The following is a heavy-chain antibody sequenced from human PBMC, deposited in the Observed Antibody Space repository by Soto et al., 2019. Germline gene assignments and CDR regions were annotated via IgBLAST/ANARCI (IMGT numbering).Heavy chain of an antibody. J-gene: IGHJ4*02. D-gene: IGHD6-13*01. Sequence: PGGSLRLSCAASGFTFSSYGMHWVRQAPGKGLEWVAVISYDGSNKYYADSVKGRFTISRDNSKNTLYLQMNSLRAEDTAVYYCAKDLSSSWYPRNLFDYWGQGTLVTVSS. CDR1: GFTFSSYG. V-gene: IGHV3-30*18. CDR2: ISYDGSNK. CDR3: AKDLSSSWYPRNLFDY.